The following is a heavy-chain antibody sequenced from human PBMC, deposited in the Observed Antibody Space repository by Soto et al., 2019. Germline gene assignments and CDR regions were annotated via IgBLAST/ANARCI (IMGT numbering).Heavy chain of an antibody. CDR2: IIPIFGTA. V-gene: IGHV1-69*13. D-gene: IGHD2-2*01. J-gene: IGHJ6*02. CDR1: GGTFSSYA. CDR3: ARRGVLGYCISTSCHESYYYGMDV. Sequence: VASVKVSCKASGGTFSSYAISWVRQAPGQGLEWMGGIIPIFGTANYAQKFQGRVTITADESTSTAYMELSSLRSEDTAVYYCARRGVLGYCISTSCHESYYYGMDVWGQGTTVTVSS.